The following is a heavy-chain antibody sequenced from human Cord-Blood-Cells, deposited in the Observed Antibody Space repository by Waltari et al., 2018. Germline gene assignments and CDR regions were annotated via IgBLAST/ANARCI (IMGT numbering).Heavy chain of an antibody. D-gene: IGHD3-22*01. V-gene: IGHV1-69*01. J-gene: IGHJ4*02. CDR2: IIPIFGTA. CDR3: ARDTPLYYDSSGCDY. CDR1: GGTFSSYA. Sequence: QVQLVQSGAEVKKPGSSVKVPCKASGGTFSSYAISWVRQAPGQGREWMGGIIPIFGTATYAQKFQGRVTITAGESTSTAYMELSSLRSEDTAVYYCARDTPLYYDSSGCDYWGQGTLVTVSS.